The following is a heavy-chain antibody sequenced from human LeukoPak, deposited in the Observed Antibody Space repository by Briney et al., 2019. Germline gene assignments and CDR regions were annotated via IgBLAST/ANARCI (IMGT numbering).Heavy chain of an antibody. J-gene: IGHJ4*02. CDR3: AKDRAYYSDSSGYYLVRAYDY. CDR1: GFTFSSYG. V-gene: IGHV3-23*01. Sequence: PGGSLRLSCAASGFTFSSYGMSWVRQAPGKGLEWVSAIGGSGGSTYYADSVKGRFTISRDNSKSTLYLQMNSLRAEDTAVYYCAKDRAYYSDSSGYYLVRAYDYWGQGTLVTVSS. CDR2: IGGSGGST. D-gene: IGHD3-22*01.